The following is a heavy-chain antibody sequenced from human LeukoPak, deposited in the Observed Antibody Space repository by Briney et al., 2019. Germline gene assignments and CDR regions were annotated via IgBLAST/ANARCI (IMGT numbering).Heavy chain of an antibody. Sequence: PGGSLRLSCAASGFTFSSYGMHWVRQAPGKGLEWVAVIWYDGSNKYYADSVKGRFTISRDNSKNTLYLQMNSLRAEDTAVYYCAKDPGARGYSYGFDLWGRGTLVTVSS. CDR1: GFTFSSYG. D-gene: IGHD5-18*01. CDR3: AKDPGARGYSYGFDL. J-gene: IGHJ2*01. CDR2: IWYDGSNK. V-gene: IGHV3-33*06.